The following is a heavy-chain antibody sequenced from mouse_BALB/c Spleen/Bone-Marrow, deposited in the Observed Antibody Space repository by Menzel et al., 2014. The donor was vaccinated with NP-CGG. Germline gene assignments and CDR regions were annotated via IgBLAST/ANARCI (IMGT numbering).Heavy chain of an antibody. CDR1: GYTFTDYN. Sequence: VQLKESGPELVKPGASVKIPCKASGYTFTDYNMDWVKQSHGKSLEWIGDINPNNGGTIYNQKFKGKATLTVDKSSSTAYMELRSRASEGAAVYYCARGRGYDGGYEGFGYWGQGTTVTVSS. D-gene: IGHD1-1*02. V-gene: IGHV1-18*01. CDR2: INPNNGGT. J-gene: IGHJ2*01. CDR3: ARGRGYDGGYEGFGY.